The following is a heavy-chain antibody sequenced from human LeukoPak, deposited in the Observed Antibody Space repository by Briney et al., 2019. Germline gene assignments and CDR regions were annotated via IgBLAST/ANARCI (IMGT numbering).Heavy chain of an antibody. V-gene: IGHV3-7*03. CDR1: GFTFSNYW. D-gene: IGHD6-19*01. CDR2: IKQDGSVQ. Sequence: GSLRLSCTASGFTFSNYWMSWVRQAPGKGLEWVANIKQDGSVQYYVDSVKGRFTISRDNAKNSLYLQMNSLRAEDTAVYYCARKWAVAGSSYFDYWGQGTLVTVSS. J-gene: IGHJ4*02. CDR3: ARKWAVAGSSYFDY.